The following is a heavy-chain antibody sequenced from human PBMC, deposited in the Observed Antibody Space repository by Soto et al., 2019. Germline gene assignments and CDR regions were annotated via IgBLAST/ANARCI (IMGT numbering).Heavy chain of an antibody. CDR3: ARLTRRGDYYYYGMDV. J-gene: IGHJ6*02. CDR2: ISAYNGNT. D-gene: IGHD3-10*01. Sequence: QVQLVQSGAEVKKPGASVKVSCKASGYTFTSYGVSWVRQAPGQGLEWMGWISAYNGNTNYAQKLQGRVTMTTDTSTSTAYMELRSLRSDDTAVYYCARLTRRGDYYYYGMDVWGQGTTVTVSS. CDR1: GYTFTSYG. V-gene: IGHV1-18*01.